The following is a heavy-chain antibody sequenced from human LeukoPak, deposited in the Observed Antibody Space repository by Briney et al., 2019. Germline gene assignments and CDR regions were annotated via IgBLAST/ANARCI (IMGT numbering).Heavy chain of an antibody. CDR2: IHHSGTT. J-gene: IGHJ4*02. CDR3: ARAFLVGYSPEEYFFDY. D-gene: IGHD2-15*01. CDR1: GGSISSSNW. V-gene: IGHV4-4*02. Sequence: SETLSLTCAVSGGSISSSNWWGWVRQPPGRGLECIGEIHHSGTTNYNPSLKSRVTISVDKSKNQFSLKLNSVTAADTAVCYCARAFLVGYSPEEYFFDYWGQGTLVTVSS.